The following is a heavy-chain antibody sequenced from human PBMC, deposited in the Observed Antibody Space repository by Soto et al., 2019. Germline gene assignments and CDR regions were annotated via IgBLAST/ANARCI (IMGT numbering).Heavy chain of an antibody. CDR2: IYYSGST. J-gene: IGHJ4*02. D-gene: IGHD6-6*01. CDR1: GGSISSSSYY. Sequence: QLQLQESGPGLVKPSETLSLTCTFAGGSISSSSYYWGWIRQPPGKGLEWIGSIYYSGSTYYNPSLKSRVTISVDTSKNQFSLKLSSVTAADTAVYYCARQGQQLVLGYYFDYWGQGTLVTVSS. CDR3: ARQGQQLVLGYYFDY. V-gene: IGHV4-39*01.